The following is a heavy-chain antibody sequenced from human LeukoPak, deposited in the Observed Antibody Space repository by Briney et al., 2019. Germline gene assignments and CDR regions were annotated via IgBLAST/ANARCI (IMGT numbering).Heavy chain of an antibody. CDR2: ISGSGGST. Sequence: GGSLRLSCAASGFTFSSYAMSWVRQAPGKGLEWVSAISGSGGSTYYADSVKGRFTISRDNSKNTLYLQMNSLRAEDTAIYYCAKEYRGYRFVGGIQHWGQGTLVTVSS. J-gene: IGHJ1*01. V-gene: IGHV3-23*01. CDR1: GFTFSSYA. CDR3: AKEYRGYRFVGGIQH. D-gene: IGHD5-18*01.